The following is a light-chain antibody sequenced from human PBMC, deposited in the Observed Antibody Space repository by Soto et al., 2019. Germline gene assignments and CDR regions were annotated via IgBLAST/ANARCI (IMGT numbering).Light chain of an antibody. Sequence: DIQMTQSPSSVSASVEDRVTITCRASQGISNWLAWYQQEPGKAPKLLIYAASTLRRGVPSRFRGSGSGTDFTFTISSLQPEDFATYYCQQANSFPYTFGQGTKVEIK. CDR2: AAS. CDR3: QQANSFPYT. V-gene: IGKV1-12*01. J-gene: IGKJ2*01. CDR1: QGISNW.